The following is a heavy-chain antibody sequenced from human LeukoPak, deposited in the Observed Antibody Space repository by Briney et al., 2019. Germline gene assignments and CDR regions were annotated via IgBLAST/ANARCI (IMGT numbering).Heavy chain of an antibody. Sequence: SETLSPTCTVSGGSISSYYWSWIRQPAGKGLEWIGRIYTSGSTNYNPSLKSRVTMSVDTSKNQFSLKLSSVTAADTAVYYCARDAVEYSYGYEYYFDYWGQGTLVTVSS. D-gene: IGHD5-18*01. CDR3: ARDAVEYSYGYEYYFDY. CDR1: GGSISSYY. CDR2: IYTSGST. V-gene: IGHV4-4*07. J-gene: IGHJ4*02.